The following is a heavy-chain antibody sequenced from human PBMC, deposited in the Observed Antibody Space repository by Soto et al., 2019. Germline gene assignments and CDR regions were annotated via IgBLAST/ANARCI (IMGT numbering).Heavy chain of an antibody. CDR2: VSGSGGST. Sequence: GGSLRLSCAASGFTFSNYAMTWVRQAPGKGLEWVSGVSGSGGSTFYADSVKGRFTISRDNSKNPLFLQMNSLRAEDTAGYYCALRGYLEESSVLWGQGTMVTVSS. CDR3: ALRGYLEESSVL. J-gene: IGHJ3*01. CDR1: GFTFSNYA. D-gene: IGHD3-16*02. V-gene: IGHV3-23*01.